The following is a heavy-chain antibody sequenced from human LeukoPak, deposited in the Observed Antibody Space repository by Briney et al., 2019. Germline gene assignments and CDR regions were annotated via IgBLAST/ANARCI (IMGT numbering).Heavy chain of an antibody. J-gene: IGHJ6*03. CDR3: ANSQRRFLEELYYYYYMDV. D-gene: IGHD3-3*01. V-gene: IGHV1-69*02. CDR1: GGTFNSYT. Sequence: SVKVSCKASGGTFNSYTISWVRQAPGQGLEWMGRIIPILGIANYAQKFQGRVTITADKSTSTAYMELSSLRSEDTAVYYCANSQRRFLEELYYYYYMDVWGKGTTVTVSS. CDR2: IIPILGIA.